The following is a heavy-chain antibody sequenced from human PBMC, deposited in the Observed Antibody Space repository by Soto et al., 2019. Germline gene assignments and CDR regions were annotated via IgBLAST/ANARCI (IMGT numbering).Heavy chain of an antibody. Sequence: SETLSLTCTVSGASISGFYWSWIRKYAGKGLEWIGRIYATGTTDYNPSLKSRVMMSVDTSKKQFSLKLRSVTAADPAVYYCVRDGTKTLRDWSDHWGKGISVTVSS. CDR1: GASISGFY. D-gene: IGHD1-1*01. CDR2: IYATGTT. CDR3: VRDGTKTLRDWSDH. V-gene: IGHV4-4*07. J-gene: IGHJ5*02.